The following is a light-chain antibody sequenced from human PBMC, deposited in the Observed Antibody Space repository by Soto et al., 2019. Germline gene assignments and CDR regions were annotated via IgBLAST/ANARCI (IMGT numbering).Light chain of an antibody. CDR3: KHRSSWPVT. CDR1: QSVQSY. J-gene: IGKJ5*01. CDR2: DSS. V-gene: IGKV3-11*01. Sequence: EVVLTQSPVTLSLSPGERATLSCRASQSVQSYLAWYQQKPGQAPRLLIYDSSNRATGVPARFSGSGSGTALTITIRTLEPEDFEVSYCKHRSSWPVTFGQGTRLEIK.